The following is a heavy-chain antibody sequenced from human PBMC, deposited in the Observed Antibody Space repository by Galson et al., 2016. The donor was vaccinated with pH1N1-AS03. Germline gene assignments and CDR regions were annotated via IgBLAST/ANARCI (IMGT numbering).Heavy chain of an antibody. V-gene: IGHV1-8*01. D-gene: IGHD3-10*01. CDR2: MNPNTGIT. CDR3: ARGFSAGVYC. J-gene: IGHJ4*02. CDR1: GYTFTSND. Sequence: SVKVSCKASGYTFTSNDINWVRQATGQGLEWMGWMNPNTGITGYAQKFQGRVTMTRDISISTAYMDLSSLRSEDTAAYFCARGFSAGVYCWGQGTLVTVSS.